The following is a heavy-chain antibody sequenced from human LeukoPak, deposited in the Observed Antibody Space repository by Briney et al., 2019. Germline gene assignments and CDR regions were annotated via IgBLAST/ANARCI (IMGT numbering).Heavy chain of an antibody. J-gene: IGHJ4*02. CDR2: IKQDGSEK. D-gene: IGHD5-24*01. Sequence: GSLRLSCAASGFTFTSYWMSWVRQAPGKGLEWVANIKQDGSEKYYMDSVKGRFTLSRDNAKNSLYLQMNSLRAEDTAVYYCARESRDGYNWSYWGQGTLVTVSS. V-gene: IGHV3-7*01. CDR3: ARESRDGYNWSY. CDR1: GFTFTSYW.